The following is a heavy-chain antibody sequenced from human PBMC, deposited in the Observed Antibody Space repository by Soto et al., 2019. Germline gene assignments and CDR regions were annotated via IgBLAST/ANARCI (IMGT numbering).Heavy chain of an antibody. D-gene: IGHD7-27*01. CDR1: GFTFSSYA. Sequence: GESLKISCAASGFTFSSYAMSWVRQAPGKGLEWVSAISGSGGSTYYADSVKGRFTISRDNSKNTLYLQMNSLRAEDTAVYYCAKGPLTGEAEAFDIWGQGTMVTVSS. J-gene: IGHJ3*02. V-gene: IGHV3-23*01. CDR3: AKGPLTGEAEAFDI. CDR2: ISGSGGST.